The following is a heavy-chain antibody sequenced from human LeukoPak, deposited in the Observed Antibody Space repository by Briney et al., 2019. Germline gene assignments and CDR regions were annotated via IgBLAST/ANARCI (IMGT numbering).Heavy chain of an antibody. CDR1: GFTFTSYW. Sequence: GGSLRLSCAASGFTFTSYWMHWVRQAPGKGLVWVSRIHSDGIATSYADSVKGRFTISRDNAKNMVYLQMNSLRVEDTAVYYCARGGSGCFDYWGQGTLVTASS. V-gene: IGHV3-74*01. D-gene: IGHD6-19*01. J-gene: IGHJ4*02. CDR2: IHSDGIAT. CDR3: ARGGSGCFDY.